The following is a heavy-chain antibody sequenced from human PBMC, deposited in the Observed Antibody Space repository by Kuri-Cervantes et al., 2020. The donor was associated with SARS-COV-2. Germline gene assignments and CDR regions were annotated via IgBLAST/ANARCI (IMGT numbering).Heavy chain of an antibody. CDR2: IYHSGST. CDR3: ASIFESVNYYYGMDI. J-gene: IGHJ6*02. CDR1: GYSISSGYY. V-gene: IGHV4-38-2*02. D-gene: IGHD3-3*02. Sequence: ESLKISCTVSGYSISSGYYWGWIRQPPGEGLEWIGSIYHSGSTYYNPSLKSRVTISVDTSKNQFSLKMSSVTAADTAVYYCASIFESVNYYYGMDIWGQGTTVTVSS.